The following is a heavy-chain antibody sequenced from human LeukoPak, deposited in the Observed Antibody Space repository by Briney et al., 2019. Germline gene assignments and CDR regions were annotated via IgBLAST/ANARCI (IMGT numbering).Heavy chain of an antibody. V-gene: IGHV1-46*01. CDR2: INPSGGST. D-gene: IGHD1-26*01. J-gene: IGHJ6*03. Sequence: ASVKVSCKASGGTFSSYAISWVRQAPGQGLEWMGIINPSGGSTSYAQKFQGRVTMTRDMSTSTVYMELSSLRSEDTAVYYCARVGATMDYYYMDVWGKGTTVTVSS. CDR3: ARVGATMDYYYMDV. CDR1: GGTFSSYA.